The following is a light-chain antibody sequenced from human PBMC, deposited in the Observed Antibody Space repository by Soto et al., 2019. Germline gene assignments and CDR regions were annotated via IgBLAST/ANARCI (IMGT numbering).Light chain of an antibody. V-gene: IGLV2-14*01. Sequence: SALTQPASVSGSPGQSITISCTGTSSDVGAYNFVSWYQQFPGKAPKLMIYEVSNRPSGVSDRFSGSKSGNTASLIISGLQAEDEADYYCSSQTGSATVLFGGGTKVTVL. J-gene: IGLJ2*01. CDR2: EVS. CDR3: SSQTGSATVL. CDR1: SSDVGAYNF.